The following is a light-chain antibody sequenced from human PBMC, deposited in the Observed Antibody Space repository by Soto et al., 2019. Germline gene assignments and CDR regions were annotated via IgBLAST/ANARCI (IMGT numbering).Light chain of an antibody. CDR1: NSNIGSNT. CDR2: GND. J-gene: IGLJ2*01. Sequence: QSVLTQPPSASGTPGQRVTISCSGSNSNIGSNTVNWYQQFPGTAPRFLIYGNDLRPSGVPDRFSASKSGTSASLAISGLQSKDEADYYCAVWDDSLRGRVFGGGTKLTVL. V-gene: IGLV1-44*01. CDR3: AVWDDSLRGRV.